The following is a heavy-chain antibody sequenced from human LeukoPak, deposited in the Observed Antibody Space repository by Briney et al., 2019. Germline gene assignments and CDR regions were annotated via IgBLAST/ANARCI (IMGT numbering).Heavy chain of an antibody. V-gene: IGHV4-59*01. Sequence: SETLSLTCTVSGGSFRSYYWTWIRQPPGKGLEWIGYIYYSGSTNYNPSLKSRVTISVDTSKNQFSLKLTSVTAADTAVYYCARGVNSGYFDYCGQGTLVTVSS. J-gene: IGHJ4*02. CDR1: GGSFRSYY. CDR3: ARGVNSGYFDY. D-gene: IGHD1-26*01. CDR2: IYYSGST.